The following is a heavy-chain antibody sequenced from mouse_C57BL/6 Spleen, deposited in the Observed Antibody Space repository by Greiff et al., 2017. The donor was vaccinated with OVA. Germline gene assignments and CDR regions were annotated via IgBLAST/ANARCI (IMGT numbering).Heavy chain of an antibody. CDR1: GYSFTGYY. D-gene: IGHD3-2*02. V-gene: IGHV1-42*01. CDR2: INPSTGGT. J-gene: IGHJ2*01. Sequence: EVKLVESGPELVKPGASVKISCKASGYSFTGYYMNWVKQSPEKSLEWIGEINPSTGGTTYNQKFKDKATLTVDKSSSTAYMQLKILTSEDSAVYYCARSGTAQDYWGQGTILTVSS. CDR3: ARSGTAQDY.